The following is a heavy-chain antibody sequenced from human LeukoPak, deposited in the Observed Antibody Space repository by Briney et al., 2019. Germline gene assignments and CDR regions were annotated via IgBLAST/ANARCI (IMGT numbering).Heavy chain of an antibody. CDR3: ARDHSGNYYYGMDV. J-gene: IGHJ6*02. V-gene: IGHV3-7*01. D-gene: IGHD1-26*01. Sequence: DSVKGRFTISRDNAKNSLYLQMNSLRAEDTAVYYCARDHSGNYYYGMDVWGQGTTVTVSS.